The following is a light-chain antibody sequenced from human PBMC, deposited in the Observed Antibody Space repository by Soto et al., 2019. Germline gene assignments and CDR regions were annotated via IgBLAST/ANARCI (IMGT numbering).Light chain of an antibody. V-gene: IGKV3-20*01. CDR1: HSVTSY. J-gene: IGKJ2*01. CDR2: GAS. CDR3: QQYGSSRYT. Sequence: EIVLTQSPGTLSLSPGERATLSCRASHSVTSYLAWYQQKPGQAPRLLIYGASSRATVMPDRFSGSGSGTDFTLTISRLEPEDFAVYYCQQYGSSRYTFGQGTKLEIK.